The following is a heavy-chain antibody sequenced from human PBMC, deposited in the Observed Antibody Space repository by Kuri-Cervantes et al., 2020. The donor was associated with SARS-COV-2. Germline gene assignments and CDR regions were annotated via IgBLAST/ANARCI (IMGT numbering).Heavy chain of an antibody. V-gene: IGHV7-4-1*02. Sequence: ASVKVSCKASGYTFTSYAMNRVRQAPGQGLEWMGWINTNTGNPTYAQGFTGRFVFSLDTSVSTAYLQISSLKAEDTAVYYCARSPSNGDYDGWFDYWGQGTLVTVSS. D-gene: IGHD4-17*01. J-gene: IGHJ4*02. CDR2: INTNTGNP. CDR3: ARSPSNGDYDGWFDY. CDR1: GYTFTSYA.